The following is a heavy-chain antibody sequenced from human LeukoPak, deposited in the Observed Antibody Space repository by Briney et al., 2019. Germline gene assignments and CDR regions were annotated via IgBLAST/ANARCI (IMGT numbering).Heavy chain of an antibody. J-gene: IGHJ4*02. D-gene: IGHD5/OR15-5a*01. CDR1: GFTFSSYR. CDR2: ISSSSSYI. V-gene: IGHV3-21*01. Sequence: GGSLRLSCAASGFTFSSYRMNWIRQAPGKGLESVSSISSSSSYIYYADSVKGRFTISRDNAKNSLYLQMNSLRAEDTAVYYCARDKMSTAAFDYWGQGTLVTVSS. CDR3: ARDKMSTAAFDY.